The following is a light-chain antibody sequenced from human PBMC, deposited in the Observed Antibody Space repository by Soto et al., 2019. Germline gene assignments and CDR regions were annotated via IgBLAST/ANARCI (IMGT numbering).Light chain of an antibody. CDR3: QQRGNWPIT. J-gene: IGKJ5*01. CDR2: DAS. CDR1: QSFSSY. V-gene: IGKV3-11*01. Sequence: EIVLTQSPGTLSLSPGERATLSCRASQSFSSYLAWYQQRPGQAPRLLIYDASVRATGIPPRFSGSGSGTDFTLTISSLEPEDFAVYYCQQRGNWPITFGQGTRLEIK.